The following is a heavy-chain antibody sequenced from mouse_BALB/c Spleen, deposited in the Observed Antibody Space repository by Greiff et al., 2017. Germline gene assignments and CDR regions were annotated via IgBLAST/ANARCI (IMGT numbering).Heavy chain of an antibody. CDR3: ARHGSSYGWFAY. J-gene: IGHJ3*01. V-gene: IGHV5-12-1*01. CDR1: GFAFSSYD. D-gene: IGHD1-1*01. CDR2: ISSGGGST. Sequence: EVKLVESGGGLVKPGVSLKLSCAASGFAFSSYDMSWVRQTPEKRLEWVAYISSGGGSTYYPDTVKGRFTISRDNAKNTLYLQMSSLKSEDTAMYYCARHGSSYGWFAYWGQGTLVTVSA.